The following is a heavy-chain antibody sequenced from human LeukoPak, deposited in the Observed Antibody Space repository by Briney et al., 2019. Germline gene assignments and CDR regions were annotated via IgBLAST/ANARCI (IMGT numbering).Heavy chain of an antibody. V-gene: IGHV4-39*01. J-gene: IGHJ4*02. CDR1: GGSISSSSYY. Sequence: PSETLSLTCTVSGGSISSSSYYWGWIRQPPGKGLEWIGSIYYSGSTYYNPSLKSRVTISVDTSKNQFSLKLSSVAAADTAVYYCARRSDSSSWFDYWGQGTLVTVSS. CDR2: IYYSGST. D-gene: IGHD6-13*01. CDR3: ARRSDSSSWFDY.